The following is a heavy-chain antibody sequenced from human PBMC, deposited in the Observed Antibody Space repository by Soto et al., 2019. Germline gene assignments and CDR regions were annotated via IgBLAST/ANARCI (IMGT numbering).Heavy chain of an antibody. V-gene: IGHV4-38-2*02. D-gene: IGHD6-19*01. J-gene: IGHJ4*03. CDR3: ARVHVMVVAGSTFDY. CDR1: GDSISSVSY. Sequence: SVTCTFSGDSISSVSYWGWIRQPPGEGPEWIASIYHGGTTFYNPSLKSRISISVDTSKNQFSLRLTSVTAADTATYYCARVHVMVVAGSTFDYWGPGTLVTVSS. CDR2: IYHGGTT.